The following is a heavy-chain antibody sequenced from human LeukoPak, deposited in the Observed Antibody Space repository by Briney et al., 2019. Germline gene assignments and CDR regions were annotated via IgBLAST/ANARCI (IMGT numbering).Heavy chain of an antibody. J-gene: IGHJ6*02. CDR3: ARALIAARPGVYYYYGMDV. D-gene: IGHD6-6*01. V-gene: IGHV1-2*02. CDR2: INPNSGGT. CDR1: GYTFTGYY. Sequence: ASVKVSCKASGYTFTGYYMHWVRQAPGQGREWMGWINPNSGGTNYAQKFQGRVTMTRDTSISTAYMELSRLRSDDTAVYYCARALIAARPGVYYYYGMDVWGQGTTVTVSS.